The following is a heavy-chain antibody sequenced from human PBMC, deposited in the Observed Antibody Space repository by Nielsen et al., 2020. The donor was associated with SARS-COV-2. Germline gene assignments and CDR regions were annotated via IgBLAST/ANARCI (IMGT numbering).Heavy chain of an antibody. V-gene: IGHV3-9*01. Sequence: SLKISCAASGSTFDDYAMHWVRQAPGKGLEWVSGISWNSGSIGYADSVKGRFTISRDNDKNSLYLQMNSLRAEDTALYYCANGGPGGYWGQGTLVTVSS. CDR3: ANGGPGGY. CDR2: ISWNSGSI. CDR1: GSTFDDYA. J-gene: IGHJ4*02. D-gene: IGHD3-16*01.